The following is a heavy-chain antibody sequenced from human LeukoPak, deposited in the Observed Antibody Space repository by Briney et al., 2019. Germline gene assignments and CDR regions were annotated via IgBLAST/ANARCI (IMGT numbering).Heavy chain of an antibody. D-gene: IGHD3-10*01. CDR2: INHSGST. Sequence: PSETLSLTCAVYGGSFSGYYWSWIRQPPGKGLEWIGEINHSGSTNYNPSLKSRVTISVDTSKNQFSLKLSSVTAADTAVYYCARGPRVFVMVRGVQMVFDYWGQGTLVTVSS. J-gene: IGHJ4*02. CDR1: GGSFSGYY. CDR3: ARGPRVFVMVRGVQMVFDY. V-gene: IGHV4-34*01.